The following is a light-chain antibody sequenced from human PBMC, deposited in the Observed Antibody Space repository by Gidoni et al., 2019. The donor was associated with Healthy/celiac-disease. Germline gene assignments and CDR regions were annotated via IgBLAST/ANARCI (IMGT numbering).Light chain of an antibody. Sequence: QSALTQPASVSGYPGQSITISCTGTSSDVGGYNYVSWYQQHPGKVPKLMIYDVSNRPSGVSNRFSGSKSGNTASLTISALQAEDEADYYCSSYTSSSTLPYVFGTGPKVTVL. CDR2: DVS. CDR1: SSDVGGYNY. J-gene: IGLJ1*01. V-gene: IGLV2-14*03. CDR3: SSYTSSSTLPYV.